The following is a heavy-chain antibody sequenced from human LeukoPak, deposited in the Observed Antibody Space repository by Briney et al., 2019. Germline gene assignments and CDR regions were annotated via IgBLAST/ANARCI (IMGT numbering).Heavy chain of an antibody. CDR1: GGSFSGYY. Sequence: PSETLSLTCAVYGGSFSGYYWSWIRQPPGKGLEWIGEINHSGSTNYNPSLKSRVTISVDTSKNQFSLKLSSATAADTAVYYCARGPRIFWSGYYWYYYYYMDVWGKGTTVTVSS. CDR3: ARGPRIFWSGYYWYYYYYMDV. J-gene: IGHJ6*03. D-gene: IGHD3-3*01. V-gene: IGHV4-34*01. CDR2: INHSGST.